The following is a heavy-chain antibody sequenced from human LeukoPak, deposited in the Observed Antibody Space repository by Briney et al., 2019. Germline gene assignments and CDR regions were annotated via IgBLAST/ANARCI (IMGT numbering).Heavy chain of an antibody. V-gene: IGHV3-21*04. CDR2: ISSSSSYI. CDR3: AKDSGGTYFYYYYYMDV. CDR1: GFTFSSYS. D-gene: IGHD1-26*01. J-gene: IGHJ6*03. Sequence: GGSLRLSCAASGFTFSSYSMNWVRQAPGKGLEWVSSISSSSSYIYYADSVKGRFTVSRDNSKNTLYLHMNSLGAEDTAIYYCAKDSGGTYFYYYYYMDVWGKGTTVTVSS.